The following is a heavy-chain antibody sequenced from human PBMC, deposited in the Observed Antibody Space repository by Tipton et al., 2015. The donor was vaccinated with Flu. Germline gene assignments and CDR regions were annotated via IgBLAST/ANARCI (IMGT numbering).Heavy chain of an antibody. D-gene: IGHD5-18*01. V-gene: IGHV4-4*07. CDR3: ASGYSYGVYYYYGMDV. J-gene: IGHJ6*02. CDR1: GGSISSYY. CDR2: IYTSGST. Sequence: PGLVKPSETLSLTCTVSGGSISSYYWSWIRQPAGKGLEWIGRIYTSGSTNYNPSLKSRVTMSVDTSKNQFSLKLSSVTAADTAVYYCASGYSYGVYYYYGMDVWGQGTTVTVSS.